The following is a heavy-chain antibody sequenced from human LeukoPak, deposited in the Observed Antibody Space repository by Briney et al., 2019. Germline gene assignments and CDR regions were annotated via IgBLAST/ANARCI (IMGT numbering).Heavy chain of an antibody. CDR1: GFALNSYI. CDR2: ISISSSTI. Sequence: GGSLRLSCEASGFALNSYIMSWVRQAPGKGLEWISQISISSSTIYYRDSVKGRFTISRDNAKNSLYLQMNSLRAEDTAVYYCAKDQGIVVVIPFDYWGQGTLVTVSS. J-gene: IGHJ4*02. D-gene: IGHD3-22*01. V-gene: IGHV3-48*04. CDR3: AKDQGIVVVIPFDY.